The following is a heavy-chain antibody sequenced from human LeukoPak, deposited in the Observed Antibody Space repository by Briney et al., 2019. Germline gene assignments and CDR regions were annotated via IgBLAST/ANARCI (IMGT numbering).Heavy chain of an antibody. D-gene: IGHD3-22*01. CDR3: ARDTQHTYYYDSSGYASYWYFDL. CDR2: ISGGGIGT. J-gene: IGHJ2*01. V-gene: IGHV3-23*01. CDR1: GFTFSSYA. Sequence: GGSLRLSCAASGFTFSSYAMSWVRQAPGKGLEWVAGISGGGIGTYYADSVKGRFTISRDNSKNTIYVQMNSLRDDDTAVYYCARDTQHTYYYDSSGYASYWYFDLWGRGTLVTVSS.